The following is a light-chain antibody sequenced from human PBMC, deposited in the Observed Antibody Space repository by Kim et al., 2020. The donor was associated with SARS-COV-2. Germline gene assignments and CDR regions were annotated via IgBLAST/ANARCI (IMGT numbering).Light chain of an antibody. CDR3: QHYGTSPPFT. CDR1: QSVSGNN. Sequence: PGERATLSCRASQSVSGNNLAWYQQKPGQAPRLLIYGISNRAEGIPDRFSGSGSGTDFTLTISRLEPEDFAVYYCQHYGTSPPFTFAPGTKLDIK. V-gene: IGKV3-20*01. J-gene: IGKJ3*01. CDR2: GIS.